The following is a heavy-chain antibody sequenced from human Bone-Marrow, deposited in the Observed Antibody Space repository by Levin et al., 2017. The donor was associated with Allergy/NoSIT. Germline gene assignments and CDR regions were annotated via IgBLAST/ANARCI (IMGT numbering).Heavy chain of an antibody. V-gene: IGHV4-39*07. J-gene: IGHJ6*02. CDR1: GGSISDASYY. CDR2: IYYDGSA. CDR3: AGEPNSPYYYHYGLDV. D-gene: IGHD2/OR15-2a*01. Sequence: SQTLSLPCTVSGGSISDASYYWAWVRQPPGKGLEWVGSIYYDGSAYYNPSLKTRLTISVDTSKNQFSLRVNSVTAADTAVYYCAGEPNSPYYYHYGLDVWGPGTTVTVSS.